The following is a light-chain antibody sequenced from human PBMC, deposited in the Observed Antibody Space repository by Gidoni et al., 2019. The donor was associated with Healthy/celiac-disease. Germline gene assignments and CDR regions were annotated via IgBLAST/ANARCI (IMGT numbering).Light chain of an antibody. Sequence: DIVMTQSPDSLAVSLGERATINCKSSQSVLYSSNNKNYLAWYQQKPGQPSKLLIYWASTRESGVPDRFSGSGSGTDFTITISSLQAEDVAVYYCQQYYSTPRTFGQGTKVEIK. CDR2: WAS. CDR1: QSVLYSSNNKNY. CDR3: QQYYSTPRT. J-gene: IGKJ1*01. V-gene: IGKV4-1*01.